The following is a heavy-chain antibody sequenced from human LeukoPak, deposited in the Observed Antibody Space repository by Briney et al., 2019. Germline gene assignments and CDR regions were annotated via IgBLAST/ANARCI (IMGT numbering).Heavy chain of an antibody. V-gene: IGHV4-39*01. J-gene: IGHJ4*02. CDR1: GGSISSSSYY. D-gene: IGHD3-9*01. CDR2: IYYSGST. Sequence: SETLSLTCTVPGGSISSSSYYWGWIRQPPGKGLEWIGSIYYSGSTYYNPSLKSRVTISVDTSKNQFSLKLSSVTAADTAVYYCARSHLRPIFMDYWGQGTLVTVSS. CDR3: ARSHLRPIFMDY.